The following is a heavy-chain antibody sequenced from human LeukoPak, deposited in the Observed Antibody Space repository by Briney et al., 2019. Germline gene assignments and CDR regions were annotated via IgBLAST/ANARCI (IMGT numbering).Heavy chain of an antibody. Sequence: ASVKVSCKASRGTFSSYAISWVRQAPGQGLEWMGRIIPILGIANYAQKFQGRVTITADKSTSTAYMELSSLRSEDTAVYYCARGRYGSGTHWGQGTLVTVCS. CDR2: IIPILGIA. CDR1: RGTFSSYA. J-gene: IGHJ4*02. V-gene: IGHV1-69*04. CDR3: ARGRYGSGTH. D-gene: IGHD3-10*01.